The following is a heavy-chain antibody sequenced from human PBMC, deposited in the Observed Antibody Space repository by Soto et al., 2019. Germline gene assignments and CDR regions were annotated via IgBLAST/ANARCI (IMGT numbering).Heavy chain of an antibody. J-gene: IGHJ6*02. D-gene: IGHD1-26*01. CDR2: INPNSGDT. CDR3: AKGGAIVAAGTRVYLYNAMDV. V-gene: IGHV1-2*02. Sequence: ASVKVSCKASGYTFTGYYVHWVRQAPGQGLEWMGWINPNSGDTYLAQRFQGRVTMNRDTFIGTAYMELRGLTSDDTAEYYCAKGGAIVAAGTRVYLYNAMDVWGQGTTVTVSS. CDR1: GYTFTGYY.